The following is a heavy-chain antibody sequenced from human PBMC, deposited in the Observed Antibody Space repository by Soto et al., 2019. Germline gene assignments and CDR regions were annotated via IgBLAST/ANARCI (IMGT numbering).Heavy chain of an antibody. CDR1: GGSISSGGYY. Sequence: QVQLQESGPGLVKPSQTLSLTCTVSGGSISSGGYYWSWIRQHPGKGLEWLGYIYYSGNTYYNPSLKSRVTLSVDTSKNQFSLKLSSVTAADTAVYYCARGHYDILTGYSHFDYWGQGTLVTVSS. CDR2: IYYSGNT. D-gene: IGHD3-9*01. CDR3: ARGHYDILTGYSHFDY. V-gene: IGHV4-31*03. J-gene: IGHJ4*02.